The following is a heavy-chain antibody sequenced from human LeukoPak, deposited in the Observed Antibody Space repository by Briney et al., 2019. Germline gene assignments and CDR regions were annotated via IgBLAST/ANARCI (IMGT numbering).Heavy chain of an antibody. V-gene: IGHV3-23*01. D-gene: IGHD6-13*01. Sequence: PGGSLRLSCAASGFTFSSYAMSWVRQAPGKGLEWVSGISTSGDSTFYADSVKGRFTISRDNSKNTLSLQMNSLRAEDTAVYYCARKSIVTAVFDSWGQGTLVTVSS. J-gene: IGHJ4*02. CDR1: GFTFSSYA. CDR3: ARKSIVTAVFDS. CDR2: ISTSGDST.